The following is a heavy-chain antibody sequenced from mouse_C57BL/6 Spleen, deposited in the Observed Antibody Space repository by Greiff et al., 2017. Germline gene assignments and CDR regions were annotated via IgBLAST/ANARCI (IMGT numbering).Heavy chain of an antibody. J-gene: IGHJ2*01. CDR2: ISYSGST. V-gene: IGHV3-8*01. CDR3: ARNTTVVAPYFDY. CDR1: GYSITSDY. D-gene: IGHD1-1*01. Sequence: EVKLMESGPGLAKPSQTLSLTCSVTGYSITSDYWNWIRKFPGHKLEYMGYISYSGSTYYNPSLKSRTSITRDTSKNQYYLQLNSVTTEDTATYYCARNTTVVAPYFDYWGQGTTLTVSS.